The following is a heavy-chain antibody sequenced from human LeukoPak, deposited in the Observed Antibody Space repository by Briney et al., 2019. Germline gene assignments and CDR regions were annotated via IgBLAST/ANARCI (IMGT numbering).Heavy chain of an antibody. CDR3: ARARGPPVLYYFDY. D-gene: IGHD5-12*01. J-gene: IGHJ4*02. CDR1: GGSFSDYH. CDR2: ISHSGST. Sequence: PSETLSLTCTVYGGSFSDYHWSWIRQPPGKGLEWIGEISHSGSTNYNPSLMGRVTMSVDTSKNQFSLKLSSVSAADTAVYYCARARGPPVLYYFDYWGQGALVTVSP. V-gene: IGHV4-34*01.